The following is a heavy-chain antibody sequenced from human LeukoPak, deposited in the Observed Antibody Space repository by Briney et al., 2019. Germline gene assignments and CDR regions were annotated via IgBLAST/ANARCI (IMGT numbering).Heavy chain of an antibody. J-gene: IGHJ6*03. CDR2: ISSSSSYI. D-gene: IGHD1-26*01. CDR3: ARDCREWERWSWYMDV. Sequence: PGGSLRLSCAASGFTFSSYSMNWVRQAPGKGLEWVSSISSSSSYIYYADSVKGRFTISRDNAKNSLYLQMNSLRAEDTAVYYCARDCREWERWSWYMDVWGKGTTVTVSS. V-gene: IGHV3-21*01. CDR1: GFTFSSYS.